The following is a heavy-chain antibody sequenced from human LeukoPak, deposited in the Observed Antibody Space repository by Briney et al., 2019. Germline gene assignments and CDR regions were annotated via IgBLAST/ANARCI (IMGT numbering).Heavy chain of an antibody. Sequence: SETLSLTCTVSGGSISTYYWNWIRQPPGKGLDWIGYIYYSGATNYNPSLKSRVTISVDTSKNQFSLKLSSVTAADTAVYYCARGVYIAAAQYGFWGQGTLVTVSS. J-gene: IGHJ4*02. CDR2: IYYSGAT. V-gene: IGHV4-59*01. CDR3: ARGVYIAAAQYGF. D-gene: IGHD6-13*01. CDR1: GGSISTYY.